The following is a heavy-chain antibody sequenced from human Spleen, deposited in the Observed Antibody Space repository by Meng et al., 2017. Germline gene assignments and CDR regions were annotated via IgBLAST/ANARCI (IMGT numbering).Heavy chain of an antibody. CDR3: TRNSYDSRHYVLGF. CDR2: IDNSGTT. Sequence: QVQLRESGPALVKPSETLSLTCTVSGGSISSGDYHWSWIRQPPGKGLEWIGYIDNSGTTNYNPSLTSRLSISVDTSKNQFSLKLSSVTAADTAVYYCTRNSYDSRHYVLGFWGQGTLVTVSS. V-gene: IGHV4-30-4*01. J-gene: IGHJ4*02. CDR1: GGSISSGDYH. D-gene: IGHD3-10*02.